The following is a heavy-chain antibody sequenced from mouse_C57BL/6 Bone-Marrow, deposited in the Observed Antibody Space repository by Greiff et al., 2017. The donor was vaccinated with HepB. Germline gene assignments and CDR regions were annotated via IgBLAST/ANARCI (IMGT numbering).Heavy chain of an antibody. V-gene: IGHV1-81*01. CDR3: ARSTTVVATDFDY. D-gene: IGHD1-1*01. CDR1: GYTFTSYG. CDR2: IYPRSGNT. Sequence: QVQLKESGAELARPGASVKLSCKASGYTFTSYGISWVKQRTGQGLEWIGEIYPRSGNTYYNEKFKGKATLTADKSSSTAYMELRSLTSEDSAVYFCARSTTVVATDFDYWGQGTTLTVSS. J-gene: IGHJ2*01.